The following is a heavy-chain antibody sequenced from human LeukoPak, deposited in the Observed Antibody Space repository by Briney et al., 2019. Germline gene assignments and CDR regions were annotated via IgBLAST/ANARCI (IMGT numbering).Heavy chain of an antibody. D-gene: IGHD2-15*01. CDR2: ISASSGGT. Sequence: ASVTVSFKASVYTFTDHHRHWWRQAPGQGLEWMGWISASSGGTNYAQNFQGRVTITRDTSISTAYMELSGLKSDDTAVYYCARECLVALGGATCHGAFDSWGQGTLVTVSS. V-gene: IGHV1-2*02. J-gene: IGHJ4*02. CDR3: ARECLVALGGATCHGAFDS. CDR1: VYTFTDHH.